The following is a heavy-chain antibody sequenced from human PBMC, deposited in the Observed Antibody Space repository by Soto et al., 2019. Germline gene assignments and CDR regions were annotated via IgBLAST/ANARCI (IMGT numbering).Heavy chain of an antibody. V-gene: IGHV1-69*13. J-gene: IGHJ6*02. CDR1: GGTFSSYA. CDR2: IIPIFGTA. D-gene: IGHD6-13*01. CDR3: ARDGQQLVGGGRFSYYYYGMDV. Sequence: SVKVSCKASGGTFSSYAISWVRQAPGQGLEWMGGIIPIFGTANYAQKFQGRVTITADESTSTAYMELSSLRSEDTAVYYCARDGQQLVGGGRFSYYYYGMDVWGQGTTVTVSS.